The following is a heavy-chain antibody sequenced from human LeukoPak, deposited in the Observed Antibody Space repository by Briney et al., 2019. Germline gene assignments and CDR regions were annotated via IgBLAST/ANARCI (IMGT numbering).Heavy chain of an antibody. Sequence: GASVKVSCKASGYPFSTYGISWVRQAPGQGLQWMAWISTHNGKTDYAQNFQDRVTATRDTSTSTVYMELRSLRSDDMAVYFCARDVGTTHFDFWGQGTLVTVSS. D-gene: IGHD5-12*01. CDR3: ARDVGTTHFDF. CDR2: ISTHNGKT. J-gene: IGHJ4*02. V-gene: IGHV1-18*03. CDR1: GYPFSTYG.